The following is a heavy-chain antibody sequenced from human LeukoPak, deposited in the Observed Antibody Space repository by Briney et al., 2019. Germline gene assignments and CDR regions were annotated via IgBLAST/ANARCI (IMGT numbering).Heavy chain of an antibody. CDR3: AREGPRAISYFDY. Sequence: ASVKVSCKASGGTFSSYAISWVRQAPGQGLEWMGRIIPIFGTANYAQKFQGRVTITADKSTSTAYMELSSLRSEDTAVYYCAREGPRAISYFDYWGQGTLLPVSS. V-gene: IGHV1-69*06. D-gene: IGHD2-2*01. CDR1: GGTFSSYA. J-gene: IGHJ4*02. CDR2: IIPIFGTA.